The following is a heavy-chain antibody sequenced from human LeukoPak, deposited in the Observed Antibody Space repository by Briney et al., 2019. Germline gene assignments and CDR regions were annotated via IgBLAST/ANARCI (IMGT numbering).Heavy chain of an antibody. Sequence: PGGSLRLSCAASGFTFSRYWMSWVRQAPGRGLEWVANINQDGSEKDYVDSVKGRFTISRDKAKNSLYLQMNSLRAEDTAEYYCARVKAAAGTETDYWGQGTLVTVSS. CDR3: ARVKAAAGTETDY. V-gene: IGHV3-7*05. J-gene: IGHJ4*02. CDR1: GFTFSRYW. CDR2: INQDGSEK. D-gene: IGHD6-13*01.